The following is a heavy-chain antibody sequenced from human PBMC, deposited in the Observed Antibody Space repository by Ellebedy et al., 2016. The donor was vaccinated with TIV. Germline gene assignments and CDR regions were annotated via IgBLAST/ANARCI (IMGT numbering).Heavy chain of an antibody. CDR1: GFTVSSNY. V-gene: IGHV3-66*01. D-gene: IGHD3-16*01. Sequence: GESLKISCAASGFTVSSNYMSWVRQAPGKGLEWVSVIYSGGSTNYADSVKGRFTISRDNSKNTVYLQMNSLRAEDTAVYYCARVLGRFDYWGQGTLVTVSS. J-gene: IGHJ4*02. CDR2: IYSGGST. CDR3: ARVLGRFDY.